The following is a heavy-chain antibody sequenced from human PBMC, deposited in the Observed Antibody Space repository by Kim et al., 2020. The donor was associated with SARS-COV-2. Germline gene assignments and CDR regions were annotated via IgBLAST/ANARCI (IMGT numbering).Heavy chain of an antibody. CDR2: IRSKAYGGTT. Sequence: GGSLRLSCTASGFTFGDYAMSWFRQAPGKGLEWVGFIRSKAYGGTTEYAASVKGRFTISRDDSKSIAYLQMNSLKTEDTAVYYCTRDPSRRDGYSSFDYWGQGTLVTVSS. CDR3: TRDPSRRDGYSSFDY. CDR1: GFTFGDYA. D-gene: IGHD4-4*01. V-gene: IGHV3-49*03. J-gene: IGHJ4*02.